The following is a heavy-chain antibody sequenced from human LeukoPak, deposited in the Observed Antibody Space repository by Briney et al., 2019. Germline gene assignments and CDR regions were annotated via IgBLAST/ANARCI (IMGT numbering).Heavy chain of an antibody. Sequence: SETLSLTCTVSGGSISSSSYYWGWIRQPPGKGLEWIGSIYYSGSTYYNPSLKSRVTISVDTSKNQFSLKLSSVTAADTAVYYCARHMTTVTTPSGYWGQGTLVTVSS. D-gene: IGHD4-17*01. J-gene: IGHJ4*02. CDR1: GGSISSSSYY. CDR3: ARHMTTVTTPSGY. V-gene: IGHV4-39*01. CDR2: IYYSGST.